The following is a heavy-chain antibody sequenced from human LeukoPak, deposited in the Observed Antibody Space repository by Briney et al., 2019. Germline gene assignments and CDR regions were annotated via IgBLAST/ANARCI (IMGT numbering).Heavy chain of an antibody. Sequence: PGGSLRLSCAASGFTFSSYSMNWFRQAPGKGLEWIGFISGGTTEYAASVKGRFTISRDDSTSIAYPQMNSLTTEDTAVYYCSRGSGWLSVYWGQGTLVTVSS. D-gene: IGHD6-19*01. CDR2: ISGGTT. V-gene: IGHV3-49*03. J-gene: IGHJ4*02. CDR1: GFTFSSYS. CDR3: SRGSGWLSVY.